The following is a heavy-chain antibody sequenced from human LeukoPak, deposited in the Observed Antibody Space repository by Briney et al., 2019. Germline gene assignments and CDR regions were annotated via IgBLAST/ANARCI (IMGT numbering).Heavy chain of an antibody. CDR3: AREFEGSASGAGY. CDR2: IKSKTDGGTT. Sequence: GGSLRLSCAASGFTFSNAWMSWVRQAPGKGLEWVGRIKSKTDGGTTDYAAPVKGRFTISRDDSKNTLYLQMNSLRADDTAVYYCAREFEGSASGAGYWGRGTLVTVSS. D-gene: IGHD3-16*01. CDR1: GFTFSNAW. V-gene: IGHV3-15*01. J-gene: IGHJ4*02.